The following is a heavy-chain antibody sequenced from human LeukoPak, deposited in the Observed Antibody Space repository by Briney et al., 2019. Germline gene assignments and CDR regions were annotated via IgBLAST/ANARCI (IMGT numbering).Heavy chain of an antibody. J-gene: IGHJ4*02. V-gene: IGHV4-31*03. CDR2: IYYSGST. Sequence: PSETLSLTCTVSGGSISSGGYYWSWIRQHPGKGLEWIGYIYYSGSTYYNPSLKSRVTTSVDTSKNQFSLKLSSVTAADTAVYYCAARSIFGVVIILWGQGTLVTVSS. CDR3: AARSIFGVVIIL. CDR1: GGSISSGGYY. D-gene: IGHD3-3*01.